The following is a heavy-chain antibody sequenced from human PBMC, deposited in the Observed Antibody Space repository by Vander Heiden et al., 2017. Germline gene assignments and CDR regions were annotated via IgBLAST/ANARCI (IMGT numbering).Heavy chain of an antibody. CDR3: AREYRSGWYGY. J-gene: IGHJ4*01. Sequence: QLQLQDSGPGLVKPSETLSLTCTGPVSSIRSSSYYWGWLRQPPGKGLEWIGSIYYSGSTYYNPSLKSRVTISVDTAKNQFSMKMSSVTAADTAVYYCAREYRSGWYGYWGHGTLVTVSS. CDR1: VSSIRSSSYY. D-gene: IGHD6-19*01. CDR2: IYYSGST. V-gene: IGHV4-39*02.